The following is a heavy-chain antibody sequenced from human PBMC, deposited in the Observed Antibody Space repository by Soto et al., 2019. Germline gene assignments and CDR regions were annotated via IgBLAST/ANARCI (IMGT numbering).Heavy chain of an antibody. Sequence: QVQLVQSGADVKKPGSSVKVSCKASGATFSSSTFTWVRQAPGQGLEWMGRIIPMFGITNSAQKFQGRLGITADESTNTVFMDMSSLRSDDTAIYYCATGALTFGGVLNEWGQGTLVTVSS. D-gene: IGHD3-16*01. CDR3: ATGALTFGGVLNE. CDR2: IIPMFGIT. J-gene: IGHJ4*02. V-gene: IGHV1-69*02. CDR1: GATFSSST.